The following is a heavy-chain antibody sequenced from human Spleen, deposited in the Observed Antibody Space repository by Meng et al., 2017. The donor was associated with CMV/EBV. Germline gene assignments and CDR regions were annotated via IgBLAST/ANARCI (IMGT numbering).Heavy chain of an antibody. CDR3: ARDLTIFGVVIIPGAFDI. D-gene: IGHD3-3*01. J-gene: IGHJ3*02. CDR1: GFTFSSYW. Sequence: GGPLRLSCAASGFTFSSYWMSWVRQAPGKGLEWVANIKQDGSEKYYVDSVKGRFTISRDNAKNSLYLQMNSLRAEDTAVYYCARDLTIFGVVIIPGAFDIWGQGTMVTVSS. V-gene: IGHV3-7*01. CDR2: IKQDGSEK.